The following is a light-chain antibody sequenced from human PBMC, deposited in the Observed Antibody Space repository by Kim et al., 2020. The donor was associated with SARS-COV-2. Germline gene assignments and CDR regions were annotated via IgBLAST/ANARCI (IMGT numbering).Light chain of an antibody. CDR3: LQHNTYPIT. Sequence: DIQMTQSPSSLSASVGDRVTITCRASQDIRNDLGWYQQNPGRAPKRLIYGASSLQSGVPSRFSGSGSGTEFTLTISSLQPEDFATYFGLQHNTYPITFGQGTRREIK. CDR2: GAS. J-gene: IGKJ5*01. V-gene: IGKV1-17*01. CDR1: QDIRND.